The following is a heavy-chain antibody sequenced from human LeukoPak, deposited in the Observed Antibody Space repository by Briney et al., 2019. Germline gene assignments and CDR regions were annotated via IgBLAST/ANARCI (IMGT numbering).Heavy chain of an antibody. CDR3: ARLPRSSSWYGSSTDY. V-gene: IGHV4-34*01. D-gene: IGHD6-13*01. Sequence: SETLSLTCAVYGGSFSGYYWSWIRQPPGKGLEWIGEINHSGSTNYNPSLKSRVTISVDTSKNQFSLKLSSVTAADTAVYYCARLPRSSSWYGSSTDYWGQGTLVTVSS. CDR1: GGSFSGYY. CDR2: INHSGST. J-gene: IGHJ4*02.